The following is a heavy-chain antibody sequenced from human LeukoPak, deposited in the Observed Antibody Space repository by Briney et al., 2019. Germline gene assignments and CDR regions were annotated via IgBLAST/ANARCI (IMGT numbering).Heavy chain of an antibody. CDR2: ISAYSGNT. CDR1: GYTFTSYG. Sequence: ASVKVSCKASGYTFTSYGISWVRQAPGQGLEWMGWISAYSGNTNYAQKLQGRVTMTTDTSTSTAYMELRSLRSDDTAVYYCARTSCSSTSCYTPFDYWGQGTLVTVSS. D-gene: IGHD2-2*02. V-gene: IGHV1-18*01. J-gene: IGHJ4*02. CDR3: ARTSCSSTSCYTPFDY.